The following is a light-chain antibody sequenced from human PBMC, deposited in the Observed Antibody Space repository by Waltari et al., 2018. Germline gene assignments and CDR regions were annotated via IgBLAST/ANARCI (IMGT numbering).Light chain of an antibody. Sequence: SSLSASVGDRVTITCRASRDIDNYLNWYQQKPGEAPKLLIYDASNLQTGVTSRFSGSGSGTEFIFTISSLQPEDLATYYCQEYSSFPPGFSFGPGT. CDR3: QEYSSFPPGFS. J-gene: IGKJ3*01. CDR2: DAS. V-gene: IGKV1-33*01. CDR1: RDIDNY.